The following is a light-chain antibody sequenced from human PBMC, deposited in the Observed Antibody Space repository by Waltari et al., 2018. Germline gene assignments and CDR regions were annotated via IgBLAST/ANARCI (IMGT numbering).Light chain of an antibody. CDR2: AAS. J-gene: IGKJ3*01. CDR1: QDISDW. CDR3: QQANSFPFT. Sequence: DIQMTQSPSSVSASVGDRVSITCRASQDISDWLAWYQQKPGKVPKVLIYAASSLQSGVPSRFSASGSGTDFILTISSLQPEDFATYYCQQANSFPFTFGPGTKVDIK. V-gene: IGKV1-12*02.